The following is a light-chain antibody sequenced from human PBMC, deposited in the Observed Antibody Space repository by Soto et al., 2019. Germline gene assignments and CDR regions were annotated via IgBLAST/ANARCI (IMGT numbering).Light chain of an antibody. V-gene: IGLV2-14*01. CDR2: DVN. CDR3: SAYTSDTMHVL. CDR1: SSDVGGFNY. Sequence: QSVLTQPASVSGSPGQSITISCTGTSSDVGGFNYVSWYQQHPGKVPKPIIYDVNDRPSGVSDRFSGSKSGNTASLTISGLQAEDEADYFCSAYTSDTMHVLFGGGTKVTVL. J-gene: IGLJ2*01.